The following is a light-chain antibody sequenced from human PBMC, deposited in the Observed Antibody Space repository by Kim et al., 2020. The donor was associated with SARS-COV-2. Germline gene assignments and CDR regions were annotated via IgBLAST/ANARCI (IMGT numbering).Light chain of an antibody. V-gene: IGKV3-11*01. Sequence: LSPGESATLSCWASQSISNYLAWYQQKPGQAPRLVIYDASNRATGIPPRFSGSGSGTDFTLTISSLEPEDFAVYYCHQRSNWPPYTFGQGTKLEI. CDR1: QSISNY. CDR3: HQRSNWPPYT. J-gene: IGKJ2*01. CDR2: DAS.